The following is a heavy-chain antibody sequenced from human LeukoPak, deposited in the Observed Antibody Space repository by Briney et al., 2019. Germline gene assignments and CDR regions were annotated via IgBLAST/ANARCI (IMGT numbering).Heavy chain of an antibody. CDR3: ARDYILPLETDNGDGFAI. CDR2: VSPSHTTR. CDR1: GYTFRQYS. V-gene: IGHV1-18*01. Sequence: ASVKLSCKASGYTFRQYSISWVRQAPGKGFEWMGWVSPSHTTRVYAQEFKGRVTMTADTNTNTVTMELRSLRFDDTAVYFCARDYILPLETDNGDGFAIWGQGTVVTVSS. D-gene: IGHD3-3*02. J-gene: IGHJ3*02.